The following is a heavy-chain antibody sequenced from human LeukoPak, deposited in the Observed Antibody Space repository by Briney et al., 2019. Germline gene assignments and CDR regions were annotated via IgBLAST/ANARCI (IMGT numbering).Heavy chain of an antibody. V-gene: IGHV4-39*01. CDR3: ARGDFDAFDI. CDR2: IYYSGST. CDR1: GGSISSSSYY. D-gene: IGHD3-3*01. Sequence: SETLSLTCTVSGGSISSSSYYWGWIRQPPGKGLEWIGSIYYSGSTYYDPSLKSRVTISVDTSKNQFSLKLSSVTAADTAVYYCARGDFDAFDIWGQGTMVTVSS. J-gene: IGHJ3*02.